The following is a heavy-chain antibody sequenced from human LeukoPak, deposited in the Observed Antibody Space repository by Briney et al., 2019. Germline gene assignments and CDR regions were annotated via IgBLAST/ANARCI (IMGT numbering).Heavy chain of an antibody. CDR2: IRSKANRYAT. Sequence: PGGSLRLSCAASGFTFCGSAMHWVRQASGKGLEWVCGIRSKANRYATAYAASVKDRFTISRDDSKKTAYLQMNSLKTDDAAVYYCTRHYYDSSGYCSFDYWGQGTLVTVSS. CDR1: GFTFCGSA. D-gene: IGHD3-22*01. CDR3: TRHYYDSSGYCSFDY. J-gene: IGHJ4*02. V-gene: IGHV3-73*01.